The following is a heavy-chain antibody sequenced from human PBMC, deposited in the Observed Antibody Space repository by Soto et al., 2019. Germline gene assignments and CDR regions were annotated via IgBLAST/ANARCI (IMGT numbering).Heavy chain of an antibody. D-gene: IGHD6-13*01. V-gene: IGHV3-64*04. CDR3: AKDQSSSSWYRAPYYYYMDV. Sequence: GGSLRLSCSASGFSFSNYVMHWVRQAPGKGLEFVSIISTNGSSKYYADSVKGRFTISRDNSKNTLYLQMSSLKAEDTAVYYWAKDQSSSSWYRAPYYYYMDVWGKGTTVTVSS. CDR1: GFSFSNYV. J-gene: IGHJ6*03. CDR2: ISTNGSSK.